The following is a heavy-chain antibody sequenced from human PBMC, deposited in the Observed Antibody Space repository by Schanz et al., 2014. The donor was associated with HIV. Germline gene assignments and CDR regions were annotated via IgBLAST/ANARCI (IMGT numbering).Heavy chain of an antibody. CDR1: GYTFSSYD. CDR3: ASDPSYYDYWSGYPRGYYYYGLDV. V-gene: IGHV1-8*01. CDR2: MNPNSGHT. D-gene: IGHD3-3*01. J-gene: IGHJ6*02. Sequence: QVQLVQSGAEVKNPGASVKVSCKASGYTFSSYDINWVRQATGQGLEWMGWMNPNSGHTGYAQKFQGRVDMTRTTSISTAYMELSSLRSEDTAEYYCASDPSYYDYWSGYPRGYYYYGLDVWGQGTTVTVSS.